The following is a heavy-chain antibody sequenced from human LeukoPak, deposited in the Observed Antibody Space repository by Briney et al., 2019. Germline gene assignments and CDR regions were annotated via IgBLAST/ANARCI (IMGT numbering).Heavy chain of an antibody. V-gene: IGHV1-69*04. D-gene: IGHD5-18*01. Sequence: ASVKVSCKASGGTFSSYAISWVRQAPGQGLEWMGRIIPILGIANYAQKFQGRVTITADKSTSTAYMELSSLRSENTAVYYCASPGYSYGFLIPLGILDYWGQGTLVTVSS. CDR2: IIPILGIA. CDR3: ASPGYSYGFLIPLGILDY. J-gene: IGHJ4*02. CDR1: GGTFSSYA.